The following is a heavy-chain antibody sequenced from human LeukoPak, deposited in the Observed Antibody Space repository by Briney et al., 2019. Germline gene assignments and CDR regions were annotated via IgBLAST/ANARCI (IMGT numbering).Heavy chain of an antibody. Sequence: GGSLRLSCAASGFTFSSYEMSWVRQAPGKGLEWVSYISSSGSTIYYADSVKGRFTISRDNAKNSLYLQMNSLRAEDTAVYYCARDLGVMEYYYYYYGMDVWGQGTTVTVSS. CDR1: GFTFSSYE. J-gene: IGHJ6*02. CDR2: ISSSGSTI. CDR3: ARDLGVMEYYYYYYGMDV. V-gene: IGHV3-48*03. D-gene: IGHD3-16*01.